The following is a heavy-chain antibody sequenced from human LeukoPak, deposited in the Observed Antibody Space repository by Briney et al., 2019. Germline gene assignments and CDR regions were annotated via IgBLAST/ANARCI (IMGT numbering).Heavy chain of an antibody. V-gene: IGHV4-30-2*01. CDR3: ARVGGGSRAWSQFDP. J-gene: IGHJ5*02. Sequence: SQTLSLTCAVSGGSTSGGGYSWSWIRQPPGKGLEWIGYIYHSGSTYYNPPLKSRVTISVDRSKNQFSLKLSSVTAADTAVYYCARVGGGSRAWSQFDPWGQGTLVTVSS. D-gene: IGHD3-10*01. CDR1: GGSTSGGGYS. CDR2: IYHSGST.